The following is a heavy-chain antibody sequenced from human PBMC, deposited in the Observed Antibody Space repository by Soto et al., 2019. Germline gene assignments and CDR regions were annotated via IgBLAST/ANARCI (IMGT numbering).Heavy chain of an antibody. CDR2: IYYSGST. V-gene: IGHV4-31*03. CDR1: GGSISSGGYY. J-gene: IGHJ6*03. Sequence: PSETLSLTCTVSGGSISSGGYYWSWIRQHPGKGLERIGYIYYSGSTYYNPSLKSRVTISVDTSKNQFSLKLISVTAADTAVYYCARVPPATYYDFWSGSPEYYYYYMDVWGKGTTVTVSS. D-gene: IGHD3-3*01. CDR3: ARVPPATYYDFWSGSPEYYYYYMDV.